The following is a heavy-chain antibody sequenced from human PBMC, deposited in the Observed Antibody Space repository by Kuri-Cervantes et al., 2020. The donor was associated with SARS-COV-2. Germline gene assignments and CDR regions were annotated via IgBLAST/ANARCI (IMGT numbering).Heavy chain of an antibody. Sequence: ASVKVSCKASGYTFTSYGISWVRQAPGQGPEWMGWISAYNGNANYAQKLQGRVTMTTDTSTSTAYMELRSLRSDDTAVYYCARGPGSYHIWYYFDYWGQGTLVTDSS. V-gene: IGHV1-18*01. D-gene: IGHD1-26*01. CDR3: ARGPGSYHIWYYFDY. CDR2: ISAYNGNA. CDR1: GYTFTSYG. J-gene: IGHJ4*02.